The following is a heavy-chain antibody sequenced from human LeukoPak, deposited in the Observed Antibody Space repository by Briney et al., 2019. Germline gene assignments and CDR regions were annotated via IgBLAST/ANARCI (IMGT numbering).Heavy chain of an antibody. CDR2: SYPGDSDT. CDR1: GYSFTIYW. V-gene: IGHV5-51*01. CDR3: ARPYYYGSGSYYEIDY. Sequence: RHGESLKISCKGSGYSFTIYWIGCVRQMPGRGLEWMGISYPGDSDTRYSASFQGQVTISADKSISTAYLQWSSLKASDTAMYYCARPYYYGSGSYYEIDYWGQGTLVTVSS. J-gene: IGHJ4*02. D-gene: IGHD3-10*01.